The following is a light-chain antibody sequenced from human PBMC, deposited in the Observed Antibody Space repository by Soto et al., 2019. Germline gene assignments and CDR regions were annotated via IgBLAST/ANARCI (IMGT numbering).Light chain of an antibody. V-gene: IGKV3-20*01. CDR3: QYYGTSLT. CDR1: QSVRADF. CDR2: GAS. Sequence: EIVLTQSPDTMSLSAGERATLSCRASQSVRADFLTLYQQRLGQAPRLLIYGASNRATGIPDRCSGSVSGTYFTLTISVLETEVFAVYYCQYYGTSLTFGGGAKVEIK. J-gene: IGKJ4*01.